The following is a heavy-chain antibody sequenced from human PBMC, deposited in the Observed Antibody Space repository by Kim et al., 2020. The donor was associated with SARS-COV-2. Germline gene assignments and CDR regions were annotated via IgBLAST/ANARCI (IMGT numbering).Heavy chain of an antibody. D-gene: IGHD2-21*01. Sequence: ASEKVSCKTSGYTFTTSGISWVRQAPGQGLEWMGWISPYIGGVNYAQNLQGRVTMTTDISTSTAYMELRGLKSDDTAVYYCARQNCGGDCSPFDYGGQGT. V-gene: IGHV1-18*01. CDR3: ARQNCGGDCSPFDY. CDR1: GYTFTTSG. CDR2: ISPYIGGV. J-gene: IGHJ4*02.